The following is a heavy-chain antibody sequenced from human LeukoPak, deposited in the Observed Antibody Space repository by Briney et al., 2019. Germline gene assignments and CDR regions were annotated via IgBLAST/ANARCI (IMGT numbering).Heavy chain of an antibody. V-gene: IGHV5-51*01. CDR2: IYPGDSDT. D-gene: IGHD2-8*01. CDR1: GYSSTTYW. J-gene: IGHJ4*02. CDR3: ARRQTNLYYFDY. Sequence: PGESLKISCKGSGYSSTTYWIAWVRQMPGKGLEWMGIIYPGDSDTRYSPSFQGQVTISADKSISTAYLQWSSLKASDTAMYYCARRQTNLYYFDYWGQGTLVTVSS.